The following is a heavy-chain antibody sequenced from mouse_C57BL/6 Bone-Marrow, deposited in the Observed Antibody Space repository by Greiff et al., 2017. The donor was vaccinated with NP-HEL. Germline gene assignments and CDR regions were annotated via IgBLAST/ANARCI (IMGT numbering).Heavy chain of an antibody. V-gene: IGHV1-81*01. D-gene: IGHD2-14*01. CDR3: ARYRWPPFAY. Sequence: ESGAELARPGASVKLSCKASGYTFTSYGISWVKQRTGQGLEWIGEIYPRSGNTYYNEKFKGKATLTADKSSSTAYMELRSLTSEDSAVYFCARYRWPPFAYWGQGTLVTVSA. CDR2: IYPRSGNT. CDR1: GYTFTSYG. J-gene: IGHJ3*01.